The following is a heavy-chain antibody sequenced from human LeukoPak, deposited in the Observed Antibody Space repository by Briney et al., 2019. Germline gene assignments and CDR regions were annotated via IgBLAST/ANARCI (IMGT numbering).Heavy chain of an antibody. CDR3: ARSLVVPAAVDY. J-gene: IGHJ4*02. Sequence: ASVKVSCKASGYTFTGYCMYWVRQAPGQGLEWMGWINPNSGGTNYAQKFQGRVTMTRDTSISTAYMELSRLRSDDTAVYYCARSLVVPAAVDYWGQGTLVTVPS. V-gene: IGHV1-2*02. CDR1: GYTFTGYC. D-gene: IGHD2-2*01. CDR2: INPNSGGT.